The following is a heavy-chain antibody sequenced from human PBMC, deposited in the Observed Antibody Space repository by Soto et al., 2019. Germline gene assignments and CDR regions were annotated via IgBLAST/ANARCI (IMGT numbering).Heavy chain of an antibody. Sequence: QITLKESGPTLVKPTQTLTLTCTFSGFSLSSNGVGVGWIRQPPGKALEWLALIYWDDSKHYSPSLKSRLTITKDTSRNQVVLTMTNMDPVDTATCYCAKKGGGDYILGYWGQGTLVTVSS. CDR3: AKKGGGDYILGY. D-gene: IGHD4-17*01. CDR2: IYWDDSK. CDR1: GFSLSSNGVG. V-gene: IGHV2-5*02. J-gene: IGHJ4*02.